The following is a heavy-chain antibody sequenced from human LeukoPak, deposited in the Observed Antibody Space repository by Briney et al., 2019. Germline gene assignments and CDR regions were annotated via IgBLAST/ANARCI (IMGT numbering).Heavy chain of an antibody. J-gene: IGHJ4*02. D-gene: IGHD6-13*01. CDR3: TRDPDASSWVDY. CDR2: IYYSGST. Sequence: SETLSLTCTVSGGSISSSSYYWGWIRQPPGKGLEWIGSIYYSGSTYYNPSLKSRVTISVDTSKNQFSLKLSSVTAADTALYFCTRDPDASSWVDYWGQGTLVTVSS. V-gene: IGHV4-39*02. CDR1: GGSISSSSYY.